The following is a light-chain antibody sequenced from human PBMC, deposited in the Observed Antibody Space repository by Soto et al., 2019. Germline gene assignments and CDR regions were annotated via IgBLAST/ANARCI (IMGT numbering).Light chain of an antibody. CDR2: GAS. Sequence: EIVMTQSPATLSVSPGERATLSCRASQSVRSNLAWYQQKPGQAPGLLIHGASTRATGIPARFSGSGSGTEFTLTISSLQSEDFAVYYCQQYNNWPPRVTFGPGTKVDLK. J-gene: IGKJ3*01. CDR3: QQYNNWPPRVT. CDR1: QSVRSN. V-gene: IGKV3-15*01.